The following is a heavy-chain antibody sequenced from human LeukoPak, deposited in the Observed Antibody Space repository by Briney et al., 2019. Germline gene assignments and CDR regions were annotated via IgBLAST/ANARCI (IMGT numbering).Heavy chain of an antibody. J-gene: IGHJ6*03. D-gene: IGHD4-23*01. V-gene: IGHV4-34*01. CDR1: GGSFSGYY. CDR2: INHSGST. CDR3: ARGATVVTPVDYYYYMDV. Sequence: SETLSLTCAVYGGSFSGYYWSWIRQPPGKGLEWIGEINHSGSTNYNPSLKSRVTISVDTSKNQFSLKLSSVTAADTAVYYCARGATVVTPVDYYYYMDVWGKGTTVTVSS.